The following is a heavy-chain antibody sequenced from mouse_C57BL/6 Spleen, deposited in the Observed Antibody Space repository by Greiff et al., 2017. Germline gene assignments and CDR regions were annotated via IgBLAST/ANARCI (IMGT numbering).Heavy chain of an antibody. J-gene: IGHJ1*03. CDR1: GYTFTSYG. Sequence: VQLQQSGAELARPGASVKLSCKASGYTFTSYGISWVKQRTGQGLEWIGEIYPRSGNTYYNEKFKGKATRTADKSSSTAYMELRSLTSEDSAVYFCARGPYGNYGYFDVWGTGTTVTVSS. CDR2: IYPRSGNT. CDR3: ARGPYGNYGYFDV. V-gene: IGHV1-81*01. D-gene: IGHD2-1*01.